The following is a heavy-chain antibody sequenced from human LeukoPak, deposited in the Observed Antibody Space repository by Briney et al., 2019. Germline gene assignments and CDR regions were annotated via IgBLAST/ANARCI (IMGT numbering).Heavy chain of an antibody. CDR3: ARVLDVDTAVFHYYFDF. V-gene: IGHV5-51*01. Sequence: GGSLKISCQGSGYSFNTYWVGWVRQMPGKGVGWMGIFYPADSDTRYSPSFHGQVTISADKSINTAYLQWRTLKASDSAIYYCARVLDVDTAVFHYYFDFWGQGTLVTVSS. CDR1: GYSFNTYW. J-gene: IGHJ4*02. D-gene: IGHD5-18*01. CDR2: FYPADSDT.